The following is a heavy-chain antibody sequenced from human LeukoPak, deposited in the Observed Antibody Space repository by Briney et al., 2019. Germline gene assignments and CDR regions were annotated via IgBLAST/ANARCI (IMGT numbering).Heavy chain of an antibody. Sequence: GGSLRLSCAASGFTFSNAWMNWVRQAPGKGLEWVGRIKSKTDGGTTDYAAPVKGRFTISTDDSKNTLYLQMNGLKTEDTAVYYCTTGQVVDYDASGYSALDYWGQRTLVTVSS. V-gene: IGHV3-15*01. CDR3: TTGQVVDYDASGYSALDY. CDR1: GFTFSNAW. CDR2: IKSKTDGGTT. D-gene: IGHD3-22*01. J-gene: IGHJ4*02.